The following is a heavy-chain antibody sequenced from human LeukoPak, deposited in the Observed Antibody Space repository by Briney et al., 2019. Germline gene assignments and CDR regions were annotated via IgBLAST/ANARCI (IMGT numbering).Heavy chain of an antibody. J-gene: IGHJ4*02. CDR1: GFTFSSYW. CDR2: INHSGST. D-gene: IGHD2/OR15-2a*01. CDR3: ARALANTPSLGYFDY. Sequence: PGGSLRLSCAASGFTFSSYWMSWVRQAPGKGLEWIGEINHSGSTNYNPSLKSRVTISVDTSKNQFSLKLSSVTAADTAVYYCARALANTPSLGYFDYWGQGTLVTVSS. V-gene: IGHV4-34*01.